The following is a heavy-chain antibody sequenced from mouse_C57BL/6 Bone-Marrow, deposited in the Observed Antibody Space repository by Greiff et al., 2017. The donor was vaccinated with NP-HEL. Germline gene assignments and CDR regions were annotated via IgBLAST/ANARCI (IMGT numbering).Heavy chain of an antibody. D-gene: IGHD1-1*01. V-gene: IGHV1-4*01. CDR3: ARAYSYGSGEDYFDN. J-gene: IGHJ2*01. CDR1: GYTFTSYT. CDR2: INPSSGST. Sequence: VQLQQSGAELARPGASVKMSCKASGYTFTSYTMHWVKQRPGQGLEWIGYINPSSGSTKYNQKFKDKATLTADKSSSTAYMQLSRLTSEDSAVYYCARAYSYGSGEDYFDNGGKGTTLTVSS.